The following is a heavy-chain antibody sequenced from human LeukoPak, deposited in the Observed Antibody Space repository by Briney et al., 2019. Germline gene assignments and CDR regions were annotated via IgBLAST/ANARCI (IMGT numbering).Heavy chain of an antibody. D-gene: IGHD5-18*01. J-gene: IGHJ6*02. Sequence: SVKVSCKASGFTFTSSAMQWVRQARGQRLAWIGWIVVGSGNTNYAQKFQERVTITRDMSTSTAYMELSSLRSEDTAVYYCAADREDSYGSYYYYGMDVWGQGTTVTVSS. V-gene: IGHV1-58*02. CDR1: GFTFTSSA. CDR3: AADREDSYGSYYYYGMDV. CDR2: IVVGSGNT.